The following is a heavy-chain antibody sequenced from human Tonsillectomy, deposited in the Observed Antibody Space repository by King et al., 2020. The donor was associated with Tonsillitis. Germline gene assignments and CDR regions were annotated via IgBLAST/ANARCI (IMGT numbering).Heavy chain of an antibody. V-gene: IGHV5-51*01. CDR3: ARTNYYDTSGYYYPTYFDY. CDR1: GYSFTSYW. J-gene: IGHJ4*02. D-gene: IGHD3-22*01. Sequence: VQLVESGAEVKKPGESLKISCKGSGYSFTSYWIGWVRQMPGKGLEWMGIIYPGDSDSRYSPSFQGQVTISADKSISTAYLQWGSLKASDTAMYYCARTNYYDTSGYYYPTYFDYWGQGTLVTVSS. CDR2: IYPGDSDS.